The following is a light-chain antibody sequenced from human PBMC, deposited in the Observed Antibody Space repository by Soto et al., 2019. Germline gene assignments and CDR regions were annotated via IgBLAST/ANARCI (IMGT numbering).Light chain of an antibody. CDR1: SSNIGAGYD. J-gene: IGLJ7*01. V-gene: IGLV1-40*01. Sequence: SVLTRTHSVSGARGQKVTMSCTGSSSNIGAGYDVHWYQQIPGAAPRLLIYADNNRPSGVPDRFSASKPGTSASLAITGLQGEDESNYYCQSYDTSLSSVIFGAGTQLTV. CDR3: QSYDTSLSSVI. CDR2: ADN.